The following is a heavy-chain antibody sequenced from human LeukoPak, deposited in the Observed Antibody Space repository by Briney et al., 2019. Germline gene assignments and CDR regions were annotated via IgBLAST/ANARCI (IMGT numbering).Heavy chain of an antibody. J-gene: IGHJ4*02. CDR3: ARDRLTSGSYFFDY. D-gene: IGHD1-26*01. CDR1: AFTFSDYS. V-gene: IGHV3-48*01. CDR2: ISGRSSTI. Sequence: GGSLRLSCATSAFTFSDYSMNWVRQAPGKGLEWISYISGRSSTIYYADSVRGRFTISRDNAKNSMYLQMNSLRAEDTAVYYCARDRLTSGSYFFDYWGQGTLVTVSS.